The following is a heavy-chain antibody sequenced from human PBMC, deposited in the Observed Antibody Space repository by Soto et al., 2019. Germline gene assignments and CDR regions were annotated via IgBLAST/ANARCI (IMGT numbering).Heavy chain of an antibody. D-gene: IGHD3-10*01. V-gene: IGHV1-3*05. CDR1: GYTFTNYA. Sequence: QVQLVQSGAEEKKPGASVKVSCKASGYTFTNYAMHWVRQAPGQRLEWMGWINVGNGNTKYSQKLQGRVTITRDTSASTADMELSSLRSEDTAVYYCARRGDGMDVWGQGTTVTVYS. CDR3: ARRGDGMDV. CDR2: INVGNGNT. J-gene: IGHJ6*02.